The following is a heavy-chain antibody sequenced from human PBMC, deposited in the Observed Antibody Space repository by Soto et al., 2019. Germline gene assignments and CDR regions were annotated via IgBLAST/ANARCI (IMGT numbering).Heavy chain of an antibody. CDR3: TTGLGYCSSTSCYPYDY. J-gene: IGHJ4*02. CDR1: GFTFSNAW. D-gene: IGHD2-2*01. Sequence: AGGSLRLSCAASGFTFSNAWMSWVRQAPGKGLEWVGRIKSKTDGGTTDYAAPVKGRFTISRDDSKNTLYLQMNSLKTEDTAVYYCTTGLGYCSSTSCYPYDYWGQGTLVTVSS. V-gene: IGHV3-15*01. CDR2: IKSKTDGGTT.